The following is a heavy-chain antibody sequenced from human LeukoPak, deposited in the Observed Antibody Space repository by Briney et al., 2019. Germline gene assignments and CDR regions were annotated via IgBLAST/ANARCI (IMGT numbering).Heavy chain of an antibody. CDR3: AKDPLTTVTNFYFDY. CDR2: ISSDGSNK. V-gene: IGHV3-30*18. CDR1: GFTFSIYG. J-gene: IGHJ4*02. D-gene: IGHD4-11*01. Sequence: GRSLRLSCAASGFTFSIYGMHWVRQAPGKGLEWVAAISSDGSNKYYTDSVKGRFTISRDNSKNTLYLQMNSLRAEDTAVYYCAKDPLTTVTNFYFDYWGQGTLVTVSS.